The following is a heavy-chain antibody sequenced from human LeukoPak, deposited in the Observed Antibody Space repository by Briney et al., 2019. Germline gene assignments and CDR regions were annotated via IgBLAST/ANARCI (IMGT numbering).Heavy chain of an antibody. Sequence: PGGSLRLSCAASGFTFDDYAMHWVRQAPGKGLEWVSGISWNSGSIGYADSVKGRFTISRDNAKNSLYLQMNSLRAEDTALYYYASQPQTRYYYDSSGYYSFDYWGQGTLVTVSS. J-gene: IGHJ4*02. CDR3: ASQPQTRYYYDSSGYYSFDY. V-gene: IGHV3-9*01. CDR2: ISWNSGSI. CDR1: GFTFDDYA. D-gene: IGHD3-22*01.